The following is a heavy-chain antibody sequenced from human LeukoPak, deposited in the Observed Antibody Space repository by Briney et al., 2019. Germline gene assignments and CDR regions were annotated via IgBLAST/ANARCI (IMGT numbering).Heavy chain of an antibody. Sequence: GGSLRLSCAASGFTFDDYAMHWVRRAPGKGLEWVSGISWNSGSIGYADSVKGRFTISRDNSKNTLYLQMNSLRAEDTAVYYCAKDRTGWGQGTLVTVSS. J-gene: IGHJ4*02. D-gene: IGHD1-14*01. CDR2: ISWNSGSI. CDR3: AKDRTG. V-gene: IGHV3-9*01. CDR1: GFTFDDYA.